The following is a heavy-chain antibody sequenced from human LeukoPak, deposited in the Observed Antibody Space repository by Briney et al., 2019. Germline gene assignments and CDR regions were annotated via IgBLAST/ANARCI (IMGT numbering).Heavy chain of an antibody. CDR2: IYYSGST. J-gene: IGHJ4*02. D-gene: IGHD3-22*01. CDR3: ARQMGYYYDSSGYYYGYYFDY. V-gene: IGHV4-39*01. Sequence: AETLSLTCTVSGGSISSSSYYWGWIRQPPGKGLEWIGSIYYSGSTYSNPSLKSRVTISVDTSKNQFSLKLGSVTAADTAVLYCARQMGYYYDSSGYYYGYYFDYWGQGTLVTVSS. CDR1: GGSISSSSYY.